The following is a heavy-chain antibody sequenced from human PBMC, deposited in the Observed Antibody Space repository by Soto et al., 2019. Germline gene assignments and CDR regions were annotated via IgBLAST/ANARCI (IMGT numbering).Heavy chain of an antibody. CDR2: ISSSSSYI. D-gene: IGHD2-2*01. Sequence: KAGGSLRLSCAASGFTFSSYSMNWVRQAPGKGLEWVSSISSSSSYIYYADSVKGRFTISRDNAKNSLYLQMNSLRAEDTAVYYCARDVSSTDPLYYYYGMDVWGQGTTVTVSS. CDR1: GFTFSSYS. J-gene: IGHJ6*02. CDR3: ARDVSSTDPLYYYYGMDV. V-gene: IGHV3-21*01.